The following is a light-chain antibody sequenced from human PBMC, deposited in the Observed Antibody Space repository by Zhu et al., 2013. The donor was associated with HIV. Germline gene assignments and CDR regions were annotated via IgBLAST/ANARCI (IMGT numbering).Light chain of an antibody. J-gene: IGKJ2*02. CDR2: GVS. CDR1: ESVGSSH. V-gene: IGKV3-20*01. CDR3: QQHGSSPCT. Sequence: EIVLTQSPGTLSLSPGERATVSCRASESVGSSHLAWYQQKPGQAPRLLMYGVSARATGIPDRFSGSGSGTDFTLSISRVEPEDFAVYFCQQHGSSPCTFGQGDQARDQT.